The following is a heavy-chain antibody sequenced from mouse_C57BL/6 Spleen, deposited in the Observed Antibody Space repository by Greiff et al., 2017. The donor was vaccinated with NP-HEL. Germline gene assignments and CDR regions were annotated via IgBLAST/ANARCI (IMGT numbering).Heavy chain of an antibody. D-gene: IGHD2-4*01. J-gene: IGHJ4*01. CDR2: IDPANGNT. V-gene: IGHV14-3*01. CDR1: GFNIKNTY. CDR3: ARSPIYYDYGGLSMDY. Sequence: EVKLQESVAELVRPGASVKLSCTASGFNIKNTYMHWVKQRPEQGLEWIGRIDPANGNTKYAPKFQGKATITADTSSNTAYLQLSSLTSEDTAIYYCARSPIYYDYGGLSMDYWGQGTSVTVSS.